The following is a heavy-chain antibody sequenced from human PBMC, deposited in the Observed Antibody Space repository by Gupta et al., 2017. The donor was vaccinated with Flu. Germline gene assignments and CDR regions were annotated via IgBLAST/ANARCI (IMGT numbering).Heavy chain of an antibody. D-gene: IGHD3-3*01. J-gene: IGHJ5*02. CDR1: GRSLSSGGYF. Sequence: QLQLQESGPGRVKPSETLSLTCTVSGRSLSSGGYFWGWIRQPPGKGLEWLGTIYYSGSTSYNPSLKSRVTISVDTSKNQFSLKLSSVTAADTAVYYCARRVAWVTIFGVFDPWGQGTLVTVSS. CDR2: IYYSGST. CDR3: ARRVAWVTIFGVFDP. V-gene: IGHV4-39*01.